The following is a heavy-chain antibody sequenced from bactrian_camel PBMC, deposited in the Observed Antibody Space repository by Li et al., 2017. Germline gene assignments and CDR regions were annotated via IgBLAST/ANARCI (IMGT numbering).Heavy chain of an antibody. D-gene: IGHD3*01. Sequence: VQLVESGGGSVQVGGSLRLSCVDSSVTHQITFMNCLGWFRQLPDKEREGVATIDRDTVTHYADSVKGRFTISQDKAKNTVYLQMNSLKPEDTGMYYCAADWAPGENWVRSALNNPQIYNYWGPGTQVTVS. J-gene: IGHJ4*01. CDR1: SVTHQITFMNC. CDR2: IDRDTVT. V-gene: IGHV3S63*01. CDR3: AADWAPGENWVRSALNNPQIYNY.